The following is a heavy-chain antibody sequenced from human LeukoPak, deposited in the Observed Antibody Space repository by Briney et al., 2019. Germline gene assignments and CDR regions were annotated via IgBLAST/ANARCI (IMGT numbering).Heavy chain of an antibody. J-gene: IGHJ4*02. Sequence: SETLSLTCAVYGGSFSGYYWSWIRQPPGKGLEWIGEINHSGSTNYNPSLKSRVTISVDTSKNQFSLKLSSVTAADTAVYYCARGLKIFGVVNYFDYWGQGTLVTVSS. D-gene: IGHD3-3*01. CDR3: ARGLKIFGVVNYFDY. CDR1: GGSFSGYY. V-gene: IGHV4-34*01. CDR2: INHSGST.